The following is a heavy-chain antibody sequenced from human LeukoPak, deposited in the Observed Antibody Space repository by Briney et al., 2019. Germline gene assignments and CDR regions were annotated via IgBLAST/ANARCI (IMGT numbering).Heavy chain of an antibody. CDR1: GFTFSSNS. CDR2: ISSSSSYI. J-gene: IGHJ4*02. D-gene: IGHD2-15*01. Sequence: GGSLRLSCAASGFTFSSNSMNWVRQAPGKGLEWVSSISSSSSYIYYADSVKGRFTISRDNAKNSLYLQMNSLRAEDTAVYYCARVSGYGPEWWYLDYWGQGTLVTVSS. CDR3: ARVSGYGPEWWYLDY. V-gene: IGHV3-21*01.